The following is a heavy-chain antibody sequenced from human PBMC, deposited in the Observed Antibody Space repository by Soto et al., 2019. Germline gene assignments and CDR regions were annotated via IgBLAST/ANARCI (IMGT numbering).Heavy chain of an antibody. J-gene: IGHJ4*02. CDR1: GFTFSDYA. V-gene: IGHV3-30*04. CDR2: ISYEGSEI. D-gene: IGHD3-3*01. Sequence: QVRLEESGGRVVQPGTSLRLSCAASGFTFSDYAMHWIRQAPGKGLEWVAVISYEGSEIYYSDSVKGRFTISRDNTMNTVSLQMSSVRRDDTAVYYCARTYYDFWSGFSDWGQGALVTVSS. CDR3: ARTYYDFWSGFSD.